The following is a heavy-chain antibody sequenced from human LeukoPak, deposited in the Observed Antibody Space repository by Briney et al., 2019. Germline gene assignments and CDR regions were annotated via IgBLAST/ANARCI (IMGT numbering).Heavy chain of an antibody. J-gene: IGHJ5*02. CDR1: GGTFSSYA. V-gene: IGHV1-69*13. CDR2: IIPIFGTA. CDR3: ARALRYPGGWFDP. D-gene: IGHD3-9*01. Sequence: SVKVSCKASGGTFSSYAISWVRQAPGQGLEWMGGIIPIFGTANYAQKFQGRVTITADESTSTAYMELSSLRSEDTAVYYCARALRYPGGWFDPWGQGTLATVSS.